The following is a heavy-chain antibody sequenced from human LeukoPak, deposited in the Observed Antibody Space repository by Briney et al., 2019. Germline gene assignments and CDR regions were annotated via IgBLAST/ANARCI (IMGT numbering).Heavy chain of an antibody. D-gene: IGHD3-22*01. CDR2: INHSGST. J-gene: IGHJ4*02. V-gene: IGHV4-34*01. CDR3: ARQKRTYYYDSSGYYCDY. CDR1: GGSFSGYY. Sequence: SETLSLTCAVYGGSFSGYYWSWIRQPPGKGLEWIGEINHSGSTNYNPSLKSRVTISVDTSKNQFSLKLSSVTAADTAVYYCARQKRTYYYDSSGYYCDYWGQGTLVTVSS.